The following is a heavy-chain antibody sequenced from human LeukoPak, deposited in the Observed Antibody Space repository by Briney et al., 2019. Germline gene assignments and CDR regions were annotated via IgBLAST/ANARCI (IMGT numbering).Heavy chain of an antibody. V-gene: IGHV3-23*01. CDR3: AKGGYRSGSPLYFFDY. J-gene: IGHJ4*02. CDR1: GFTFSSYA. CDR2: ISGSGGST. D-gene: IGHD5-18*01. Sequence: PGGSLRLSCAASGFTFSSYAMSWVRQAPGKGLEWVSAISGSGGSTYYADSVKGRFTISRDNSKNTLYLQMNSLRAEDTAVYYCAKGGYRSGSPLYFFDYWGQGTLVTVSS.